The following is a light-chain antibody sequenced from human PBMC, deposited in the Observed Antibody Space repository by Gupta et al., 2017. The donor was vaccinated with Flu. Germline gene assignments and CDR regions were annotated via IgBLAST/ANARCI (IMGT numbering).Light chain of an antibody. CDR1: SSDVGGSNY. CDR2: EVT. Sequence: SALNQPPSASGSPGQLVHILCTGTSSDVGGSNYVSWYQQHPGKAPKLMIYEVTKRSSGVPDRFSGSKSANTASLIISGLQAEDEADYYCSSYAGNNNVVFGGGTKLTVL. J-gene: IGLJ3*02. V-gene: IGLV2-8*01. CDR3: SSYAGNNNVV.